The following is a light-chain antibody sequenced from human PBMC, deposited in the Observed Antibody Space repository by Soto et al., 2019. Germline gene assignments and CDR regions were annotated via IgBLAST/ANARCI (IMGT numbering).Light chain of an antibody. CDR1: QSVSSSY. V-gene: IGKV3-20*01. J-gene: IGKJ4*01. CDR2: GAS. Sequence: EIVLTQSPGTLSLSPGERATLSCRASQSVSSSYLAWYQQKPGQAPRLLIYGASSRATGIPDSFSVSGSAKDCTLTISRLEPEEYAVYYCQQYSSSLLAIGGWTNVES. CDR3: QQYSSSLLA.